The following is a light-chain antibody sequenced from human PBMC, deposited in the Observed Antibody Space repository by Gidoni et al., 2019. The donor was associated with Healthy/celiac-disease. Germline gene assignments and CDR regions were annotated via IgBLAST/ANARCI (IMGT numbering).Light chain of an antibody. CDR2: AAS. V-gene: IGKV1-27*01. J-gene: IGKJ4*01. CDR3: QKYNSAPPT. Sequence: DIQLTPSPSSLSASVGDRVTITCRASQGISNYLAWYQQKPGKVPKLLIYAASTLKSGVPSRVSGSGSGTDFTLTISSLQPEDVANYYCQKYNSAPPTFXGXTKVEIK. CDR1: QGISNY.